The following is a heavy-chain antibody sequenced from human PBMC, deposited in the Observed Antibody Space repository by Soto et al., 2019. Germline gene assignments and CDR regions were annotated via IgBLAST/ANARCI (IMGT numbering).Heavy chain of an antibody. V-gene: IGHV1-18*01. D-gene: IGHD5-18*01. CDR2: ISAYNGNT. CDR3: ASSPRPGRGYSYGYFDY. J-gene: IGHJ4*02. Sequence: ASVKVSCKASGYTFTSYGISWVRQAPGQGLEWMGWISAYNGNTNYAQKLQGGVTMTTDTSTSTAYMELRSLRSDDTAVYYCASSPRPGRGYSYGYFDYWGQGTLVTVSS. CDR1: GYTFTSYG.